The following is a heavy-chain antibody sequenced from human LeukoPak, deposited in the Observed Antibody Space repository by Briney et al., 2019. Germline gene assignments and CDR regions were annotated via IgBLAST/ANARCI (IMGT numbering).Heavy chain of an antibody. CDR1: GFTFSSYG. Sequence: PGGSLRLSCAASGFTFSSYGMHWVRQAPGKGLEWVAGIWYDGSNKYYADSVKGRFTISRDNSKNTLYLQMNSLRAEDTAVYYCARGGSGWYPYYFDYWGQGTLVTVSS. D-gene: IGHD6-19*01. V-gene: IGHV3-33*01. J-gene: IGHJ4*02. CDR2: IWYDGSNK. CDR3: ARGGSGWYPYYFDY.